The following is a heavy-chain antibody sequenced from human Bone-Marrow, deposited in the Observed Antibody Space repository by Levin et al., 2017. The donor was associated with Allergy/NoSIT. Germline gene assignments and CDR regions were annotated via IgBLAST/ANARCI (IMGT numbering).Heavy chain of an antibody. J-gene: IGHJ4*02. V-gene: IGHV3-74*01. CDR3: EREIQWDYSIDH. CDR1: GLTISSYW. CDR2: INSGGSST. D-gene: IGHD1-26*01. Sequence: PGESLKISCAASGLTISSYWMHWVRQAPGKGLVWVSRINSGGSSTNYADSVKGRFTISRDNAKNTLSLQMNSLRAQDTDVYYWEREIQWDYSIDHWGQGTLETVSS.